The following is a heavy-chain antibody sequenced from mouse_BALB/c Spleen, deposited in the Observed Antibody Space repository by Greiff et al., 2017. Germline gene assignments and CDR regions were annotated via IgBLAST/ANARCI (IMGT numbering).Heavy chain of an antibody. V-gene: IGHV1-12*01. D-gene: IGHD1-1*01. CDR1: GYTFTSYN. J-gene: IGHJ3*01. Sequence: QVQLQQPGAELVKPGASVKMSCKASGYTFTSYNMHWVKQTPGQGLEWIGAIYPGNGDTSYNQKFKGKATLTADKSSSTAYMQLSSLTSEDSAVYYCARSSDYGTLLAYWGQGTLVTVSA. CDR2: IYPGNGDT. CDR3: ARSSDYGTLLAY.